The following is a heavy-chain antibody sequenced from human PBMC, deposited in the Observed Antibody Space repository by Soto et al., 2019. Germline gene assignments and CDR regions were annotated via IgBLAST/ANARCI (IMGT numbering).Heavy chain of an antibody. D-gene: IGHD2-2*01. CDR3: ARGPSILVLVPAATYSADY. J-gene: IGHJ4*02. CDR1: GGSFSGYY. V-gene: IGHV4-34*01. CDR2: INHSGST. Sequence: SETLSLTCAVYGGSFSGYYWSWIRQPPGKGLEWIGEINHSGSTNYNPSLKSRVTISVDTSKNQFSLKLSSVTAADTAVYYCARGPSILVLVPAATYSADYGGQETLVPVPS.